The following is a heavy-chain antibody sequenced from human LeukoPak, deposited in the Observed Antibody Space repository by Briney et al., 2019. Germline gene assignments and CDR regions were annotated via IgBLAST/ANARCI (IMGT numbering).Heavy chain of an antibody. CDR2: IDLDDDQ. J-gene: IGHJ4*02. Sequence: SCPTLVNPTQTLTLTCTFSGFSLITSRMCVSWLHQPPGQALEWLALIDLDDDQYYGTSLKTRLTISKDTFKNQLVLTSTNMDPVDIVSFFKQKTAYEILTGFDYWGQGTLVTVSS. CDR3: QKTAYEILTGFDY. CDR1: GFSLITSRMC. V-gene: IGHV2-70*01. D-gene: IGHD3-9*01.